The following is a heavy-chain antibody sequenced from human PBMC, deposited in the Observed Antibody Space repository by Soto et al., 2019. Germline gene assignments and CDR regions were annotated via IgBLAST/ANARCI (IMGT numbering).Heavy chain of an antibody. CDR1: GYTFTSYG. J-gene: IGHJ3*02. Sequence: QVQLVQSGAEVKKPGASVKVSCKASGYTFTSYGIGWVRQAPGQGLEWMGWISAYNGNTNYAQKLQGRVTMTTDTSTSTAYMELRSLRSDDTAVYYCARDSPLISGGSGNQGDAFDIWGQGTMVTVSS. V-gene: IGHV1-18*01. CDR3: ARDSPLISGGSGNQGDAFDI. D-gene: IGHD3-10*01. CDR2: ISAYNGNT.